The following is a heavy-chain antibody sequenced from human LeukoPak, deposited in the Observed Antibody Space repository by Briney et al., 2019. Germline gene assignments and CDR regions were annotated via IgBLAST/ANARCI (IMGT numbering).Heavy chain of an antibody. CDR2: MNPNSGNT. CDR3: ARGLSITIFGVVKSGYYFDY. Sequence: GASVKVSCKASGYTFTSYDINWVRQATGQGLEWMGWMNPNSGNTGYAQKFQGRVTMTRNTSISTAYMELSSLRSEDTAVYYCARGLSITIFGVVKSGYYFDYWGQGTLVTVSS. D-gene: IGHD3-3*01. V-gene: IGHV1-8*01. J-gene: IGHJ4*02. CDR1: GYTFTSYD.